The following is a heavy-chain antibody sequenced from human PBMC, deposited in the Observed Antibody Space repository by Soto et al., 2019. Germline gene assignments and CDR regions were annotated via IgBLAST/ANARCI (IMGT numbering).Heavy chain of an antibody. CDR1: GFTFSGSA. Sequence: GGSLRLSCAASGFTFSGSAMHWVRQASGKGLEWVGRIRSKANSYATAYAASVKGRFTISRDDSKNTAYLQMNSLKTEDTAVYYCTRFGSGSSQGFDYRGQGTLVTVSS. CDR2: IRSKANSYAT. D-gene: IGHD3-10*01. J-gene: IGHJ4*02. CDR3: TRFGSGSSQGFDY. V-gene: IGHV3-73*01.